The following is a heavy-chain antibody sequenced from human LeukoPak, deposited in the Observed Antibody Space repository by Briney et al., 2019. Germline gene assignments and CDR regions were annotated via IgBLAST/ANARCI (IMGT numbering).Heavy chain of an antibody. V-gene: IGHV3-21*01. CDR2: IDPSSTYI. CDR1: GFTFRSYS. J-gene: IGHJ4*02. CDR3: ARVVTAMVTGSSDY. D-gene: IGHD5-18*01. Sequence: GSLRLSCAASGFTFRSYSMNWVRQAPGKGLEWVSAIDPSSTYIYYADSVKGRFTISRDNAKNSLYLQMNSLRAEDTAVYYCARVVTAMVTGSSDYWGQGTLVTVSS.